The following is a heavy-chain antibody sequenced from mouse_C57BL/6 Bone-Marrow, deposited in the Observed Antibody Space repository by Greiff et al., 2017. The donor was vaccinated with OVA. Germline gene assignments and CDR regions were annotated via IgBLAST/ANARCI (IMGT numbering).Heavy chain of an antibody. V-gene: IGHV1-52*01. J-gene: IGHJ2*01. CDR2: IDPSDSET. CDR1: GYTFTSYW. Sequence: VQLQQPGAELVRPGSSVKLSCKASGYTFTSYWMHWVKQRPIQGLEWIGNIDPSDSETHYNQKFKDKATLTVAKSSSTAYMQLSSLTSEDSAVYYCARAPSPWGDYFDYWGQGTTLTVSS. CDR3: ARAPSPWGDYFDY.